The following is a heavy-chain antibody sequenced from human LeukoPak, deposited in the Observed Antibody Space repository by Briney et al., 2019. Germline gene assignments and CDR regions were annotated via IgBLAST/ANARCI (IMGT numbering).Heavy chain of an antibody. CDR1: GFTFSSYA. J-gene: IGHJ5*02. CDR2: ISGSGGST. D-gene: IGHD1-26*01. V-gene: IGHV3-23*01. CDR3: AKDLLLAVGATSWFDP. Sequence: GGSLRLSCAASGFTFSSYAMSRVRQAPGKGLEWVSAISGSGGSTYYADSVKGRFTISRDNSKNTLYLQMNSLRAEDTAVYYCAKDLLLAVGATSWFDPWGQGTLVTVSS.